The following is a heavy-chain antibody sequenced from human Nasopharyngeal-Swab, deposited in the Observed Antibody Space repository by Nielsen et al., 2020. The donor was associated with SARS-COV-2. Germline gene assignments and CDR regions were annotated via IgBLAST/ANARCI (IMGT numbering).Heavy chain of an antibody. CDR2: FDPEDGET. D-gene: IGHD4-17*01. Sequence: ASVKVSCKVSGYTLTELSMHWVRQAPGKGLEWMGGFDPEDGETIYAQKFQGRVTMTEDTSTDTAYMELSSLRSEDTAVYYCARDPSYGDYFDYWGQGTLVTVSS. V-gene: IGHV1-24*01. CDR1: GYTLTELS. CDR3: ARDPSYGDYFDY. J-gene: IGHJ4*02.